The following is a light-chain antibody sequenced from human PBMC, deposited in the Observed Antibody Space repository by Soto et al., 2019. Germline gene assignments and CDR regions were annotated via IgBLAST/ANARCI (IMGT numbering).Light chain of an antibody. Sequence: QSALTQPRSVSASPGQSVTISCTGGSSDVGGYNYVSWYQQHPGKAPKLVIYDVSKRPSGLPDRFSGSKSGNTASLTISGLQAEDEADYYCCSYATQYTYVFGNGTKLTVL. CDR2: DVS. CDR3: CSYATQYTYV. V-gene: IGLV2-11*01. J-gene: IGLJ1*01. CDR1: SSDVGGYNY.